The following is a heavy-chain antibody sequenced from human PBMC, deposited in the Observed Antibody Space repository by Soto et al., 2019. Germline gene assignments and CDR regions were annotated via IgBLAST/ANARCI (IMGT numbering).Heavy chain of an antibody. V-gene: IGHV4-31*03. CDR1: GESISSGGYY. J-gene: IGHJ4*02. CDR2: IYDSESA. Sequence: ASETLSLTCNVSGESISSGGYYWSWIRHHPGKGLEWIGYIYDSESAYYNPSLKSRVTISMDTSKNHFAMRLSSVTGADTAVYYCARASSSSSAADYWGQGTLVTVSS. D-gene: IGHD6-6*01. CDR3: ARASSSSSAADY.